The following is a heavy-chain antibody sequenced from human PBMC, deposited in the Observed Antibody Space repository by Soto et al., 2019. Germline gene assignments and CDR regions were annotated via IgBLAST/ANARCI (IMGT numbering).Heavy chain of an antibody. J-gene: IGHJ4*02. V-gene: IGHV3-30*18. Sequence: GGSLRLSCADSGFTFSIFGMHWVRQAPGKGLEWVAVISYDGSGEYYADSVKGRFTISRDNFKNTLYLQINSLRAEDTAVYYCAEDYYDRSGPNYFDYWGQGTLVTVSS. CDR3: AEDYYDRSGPNYFDY. CDR2: ISYDGSGE. CDR1: GFTFSIFG. D-gene: IGHD3-22*01.